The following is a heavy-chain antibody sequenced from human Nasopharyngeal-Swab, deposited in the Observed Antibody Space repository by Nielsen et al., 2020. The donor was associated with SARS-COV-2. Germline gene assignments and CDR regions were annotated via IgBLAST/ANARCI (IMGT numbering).Heavy chain of an antibody. CDR3: ARDREYCSSTSCYADYYYYGMDV. V-gene: IGHV1-2*06. J-gene: IGHJ6*02. D-gene: IGHD2-2*01. CDR2: INPNSGGT. CDR1: GYTFTGYY. Sequence: ASVKVSCKASGYTFTGYYMHWVRQAPGQGLEWMGRINPNSGGTNYAQKFQGRVTMTRDTSISTACMELSRLRSDDTAVYYCARDREYCSSTSCYADYYYYGMDVWGQGTTVTVSS.